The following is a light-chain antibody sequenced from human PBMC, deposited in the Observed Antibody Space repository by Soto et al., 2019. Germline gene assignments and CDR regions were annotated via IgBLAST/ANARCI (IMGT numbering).Light chain of an antibody. V-gene: IGLV2-23*01. CDR2: EGS. Sequence: QPVLTQPASVSGSPGQSITISCTGTSSDVGSYNPVSWYQQHPGKAPKLMIYEGSKRPSGVSNRFSGSKSGNTASLTISGLQAEDEADYYCCSYAGSYVFGTGTKLTVL. J-gene: IGLJ1*01. CDR3: CSYAGSYV. CDR1: SSDVGSYNP.